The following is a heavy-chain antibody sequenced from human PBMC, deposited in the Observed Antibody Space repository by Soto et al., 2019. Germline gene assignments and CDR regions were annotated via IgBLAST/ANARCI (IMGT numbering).Heavy chain of an antibody. V-gene: IGHV1-69*06. D-gene: IGHD3-22*01. CDR1: GGTFSSYA. J-gene: IGHJ3*02. Sequence: QVQLVQSGAEVKKPGSSVKVSCKASGGTFSSYAISWVRQAPGQGLEWMGGIIPIFGTANYAQKFQGRVTITADKSTSTAYMELSSLRSEDTAVYYCARVDYYDSTGGHVAFDSWGQGTMVTVSS. CDR2: IIPIFGTA. CDR3: ARVDYYDSTGGHVAFDS.